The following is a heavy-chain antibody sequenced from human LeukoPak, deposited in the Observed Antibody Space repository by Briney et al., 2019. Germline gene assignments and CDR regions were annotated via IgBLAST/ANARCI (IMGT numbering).Heavy chain of an antibody. V-gene: IGHV4-4*02. J-gene: IGHJ5*02. CDR2: IYHSGST. D-gene: IGHD1-1*01. Sequence: PSGTLSLTCAVFGGSISSSNWWSWVRQPPGKGLEWIGEIYHSGSTNYNPSLKSRVTISVDKSKNQFSLKLSSVTAADTAVYYCARAVQLERRWWFDPWGQGTLVTVSS. CDR1: GGSISSSNW. CDR3: ARAVQLERRWWFDP.